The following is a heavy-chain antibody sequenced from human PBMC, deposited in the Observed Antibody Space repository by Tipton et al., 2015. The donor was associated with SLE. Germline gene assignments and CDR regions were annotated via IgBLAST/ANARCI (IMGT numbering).Heavy chain of an antibody. V-gene: IGHV1-58*02. J-gene: IGHJ6*02. CDR1: GFTFSTSA. D-gene: IGHD2-8*02. CDR2: IVVGSGLT. CDR3: AATVTALSGAVYYGMDV. Sequence: QLVQSGAEVKKPGTSVKVSCKASGFTFSTSAMHWVRQARGQRLEWIGWIVVGSGLTTYAQKFQERVTISSDMSTTTVFLELSSLGSEDTAMYYCAATVTALSGAVYYGMDVWGHGTTFTVSS.